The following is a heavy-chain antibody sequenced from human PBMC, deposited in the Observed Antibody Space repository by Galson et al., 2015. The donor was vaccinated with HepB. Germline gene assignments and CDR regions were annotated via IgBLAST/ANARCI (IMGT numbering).Heavy chain of an antibody. CDR1: GYTFTSYG. D-gene: IGHD3-10*01. V-gene: IGHV1-18*04. CDR3: ARVLMGGSGSRMGWYYYYGMDV. J-gene: IGHJ6*02. CDR2: IGAYNGNT. Sequence: SVKVSCKASGYTFTSYGISWVRQAPGQGLEWMGWIGAYNGNTNYAQKLQGRVTMTTDTSTSTAYMELRSVRSDDTAVYYCARVLMGGSGSRMGWYYYYGMDVWGQGTTVTVSS.